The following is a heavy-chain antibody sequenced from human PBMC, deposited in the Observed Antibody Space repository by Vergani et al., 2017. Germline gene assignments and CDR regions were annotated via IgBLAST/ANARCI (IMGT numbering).Heavy chain of an antibody. CDR1: GFTFSSYS. D-gene: IGHD3-22*01. CDR2: ISSSSSYI. J-gene: IGHJ3*02. Sequence: EVQLVESGGGLVKPGGSLRLSCAASGFTFSSYSMNWVRQVPGKGLEWVSSISSSSSYIYYADSVKGRFTISRDNAKNSLYLQMNSLRSEDTAVYYFARAGSYLDSSDAFDIWGQGTMVTVSS. CDR3: ARAGSYLDSSDAFDI. V-gene: IGHV3-21*01.